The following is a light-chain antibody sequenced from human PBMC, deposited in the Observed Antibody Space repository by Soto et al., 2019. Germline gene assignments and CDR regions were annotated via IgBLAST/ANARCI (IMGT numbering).Light chain of an antibody. CDR3: EHSYVFT. J-gene: IGKJ3*01. CDR2: AAT. V-gene: IGKV1-39*01. CDR1: QTITNY. Sequence: IQLTQSPSSLSASVGDRVAITCRATQTITNYLNWYQHKPGKAPKVLIYAATSLQTGVPSRFSGSGSGTDFTLTISGLQSEDFANYFCEHSYVFTFGPGT.